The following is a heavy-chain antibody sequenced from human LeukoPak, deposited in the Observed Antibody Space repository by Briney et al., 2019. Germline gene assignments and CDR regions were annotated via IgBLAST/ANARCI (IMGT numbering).Heavy chain of an antibody. Sequence: PSETLSLTCAVYGGSFSGYYWSWIRQPPGKGLEWIGEINHSGSTNYNPSLKSRVTISVDTSKNQFSLKLSSVTAADTAVYYCARGQGGSYYHYYYYMDVWGKGTTVTVSS. CDR1: GGSFSGYY. CDR3: ARGQGGSYYHYYYYMDV. V-gene: IGHV4-34*01. CDR2: INHSGST. D-gene: IGHD1-26*01. J-gene: IGHJ6*03.